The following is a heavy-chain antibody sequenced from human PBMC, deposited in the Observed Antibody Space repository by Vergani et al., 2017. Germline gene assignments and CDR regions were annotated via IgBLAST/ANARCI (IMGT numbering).Heavy chain of an antibody. CDR3: ARVLEGQWLAHDAFDI. D-gene: IGHD6-19*01. CDR2: IYYSGST. J-gene: IGHJ3*02. V-gene: IGHV4-59*01. Sequence: QVQLQESGPGLVKPSETLSLTCTVSGGSISSYYWSWIRQPPGKGLEWIGYIYYSGSTNYNPSLKSRVTISVDTSKNQFSLKVSSVTAADTAVYYCARVLEGQWLAHDAFDIWGQGTMVTVSS. CDR1: GGSISSYY.